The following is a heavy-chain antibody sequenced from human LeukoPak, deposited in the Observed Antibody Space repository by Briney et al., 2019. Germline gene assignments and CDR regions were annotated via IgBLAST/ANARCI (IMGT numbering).Heavy chain of an antibody. CDR2: INHSGST. J-gene: IGHJ5*02. V-gene: IGHV4-34*01. CDR1: GGSFSGYY. D-gene: IGHD6-19*01. Sequence: HPSETLSLTCAAYGGSFSGYYWSWIRQTPGKGLEWIGEINHSGSTNYNPSLKSRVTISVDTSKNQFSLKLSSVTAADTAVYYCASLTSGWLNNWFDPWGQGTLVTVSS. CDR3: ASLTSGWLNNWFDP.